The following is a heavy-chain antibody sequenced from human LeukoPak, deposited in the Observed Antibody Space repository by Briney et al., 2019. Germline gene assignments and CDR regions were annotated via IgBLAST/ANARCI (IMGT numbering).Heavy chain of an antibody. CDR3: SSDPPSLGYRSSTSHYRCYYYYYGMDL. CDR2: INPNSGGT. CDR1: GYTFTGYY. D-gene: IGHD2-2*01. J-gene: IGHJ6*02. V-gene: IGHV1-2*02. Sequence: ASVKVSCKASGYTFTGYYMHWVRQAPGQGLEWMGWINPNSGGTNYAQKFQGRVTMTRDTSISTAYMELSRLRSDYTAVYYFSSDPPSLGYRSSTSHYRCYYYYYGMDLWAQGTRLRVPS.